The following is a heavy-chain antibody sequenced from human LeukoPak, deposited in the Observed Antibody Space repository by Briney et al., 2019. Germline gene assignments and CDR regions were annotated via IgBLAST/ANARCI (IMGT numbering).Heavy chain of an antibody. J-gene: IGHJ6*02. D-gene: IGHD2-2*01. CDR3: AKDRLVVVPAASNYYYYGMDV. CDR2: ISYDGSNK. CDR1: GFTFSSYG. V-gene: IGHV3-30*18. Sequence: GRSLRLSCAASGFTFSSYGMHWVRQAPGKGLEWVAGISYDGSNKYYADSVKGRFTISRDNSKNTLYLQMNSLRAEDTAVYYCAKDRLVVVPAASNYYYYGMDVWGQGTTVTVSS.